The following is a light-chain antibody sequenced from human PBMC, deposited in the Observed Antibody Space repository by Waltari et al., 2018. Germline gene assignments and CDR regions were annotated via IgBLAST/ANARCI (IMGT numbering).Light chain of an antibody. CDR1: QSILYRSSNRNA. Sequence: DIVMTQSPDSLAVSPGERATITCKASQSILYRSSNRNALAWYQQKPGQPPKLLFFWAATRESGAPDRFSVSGSGTDFTLTISSLQAEDVAVYYCQQYYNAPLTFGGGTKVEIK. V-gene: IGKV4-1*01. J-gene: IGKJ4*01. CDR2: WAA. CDR3: QQYYNAPLT.